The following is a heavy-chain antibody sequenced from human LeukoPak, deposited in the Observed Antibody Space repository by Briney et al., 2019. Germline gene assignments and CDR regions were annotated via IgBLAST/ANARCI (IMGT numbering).Heavy chain of an antibody. Sequence: GGSLRLSCAASGFTFSSYSMNWVRQAPGKGLEWVSSISSSSSYIYYADSVKGRFTISRDNAKNSLYLQMNRLRAEDTAVYYCARDITLYVDYWGQGTLVTVSS. CDR1: GFTFSSYS. D-gene: IGHD3-10*01. J-gene: IGHJ4*02. CDR2: ISSSSSYI. CDR3: ARDITLYVDY. V-gene: IGHV3-21*01.